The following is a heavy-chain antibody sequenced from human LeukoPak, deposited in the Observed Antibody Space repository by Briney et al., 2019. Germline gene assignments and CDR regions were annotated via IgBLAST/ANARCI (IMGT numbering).Heavy chain of an antibody. Sequence: SETLSLTCTVSGGSISSYYWSWIRQPPGKGLEWIGYIYYSGSTNYNPSLKSRVTISVDTSKNQFSLKLSSVTAADTAVYYCARHSAYGDYDYWGQGTLVTVPS. V-gene: IGHV4-59*08. CDR3: ARHSAYGDYDY. J-gene: IGHJ4*02. CDR2: IYYSGST. D-gene: IGHD4-17*01. CDR1: GGSISSYY.